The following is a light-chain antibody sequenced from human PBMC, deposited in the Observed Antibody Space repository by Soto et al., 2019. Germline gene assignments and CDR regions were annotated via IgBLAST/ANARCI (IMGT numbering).Light chain of an antibody. CDR3: SSYTTSNTRQIV. CDR1: SSDVGGYNY. Sequence: QSALTQPASVSGSPGQSITVSCTGTSSDVGGYNYVSWYQHHPGKAPKLIIFDVSNRPSGVSNPFSGSKSGNTASLTISGLLPEDDADYYCSSYTTSNTRQIVFGTGTKLTVL. J-gene: IGLJ1*01. CDR2: DVS. V-gene: IGLV2-14*03.